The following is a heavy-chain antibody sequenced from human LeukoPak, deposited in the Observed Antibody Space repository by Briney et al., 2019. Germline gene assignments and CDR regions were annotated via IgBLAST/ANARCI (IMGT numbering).Heavy chain of an antibody. CDR1: GYSINSGYF. CDR2: IFHTGDV. CDR3: ASWGATHHYFDS. J-gene: IGHJ4*02. D-gene: IGHD1-26*01. V-gene: IGHV4-38-2*02. Sequence: SETLSLTCTVSGYSINSGYFWGWVRQPPGKGPEWIGSIFHTGDVYYNPSLKSRVTISVDTSKNQFSLKLSSVTAADTAVYYCASWGATHHYFDSWGRGTLVTVSS.